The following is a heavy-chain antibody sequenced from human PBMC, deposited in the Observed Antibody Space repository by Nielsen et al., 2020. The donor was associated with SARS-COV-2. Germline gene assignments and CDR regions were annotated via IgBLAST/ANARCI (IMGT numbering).Heavy chain of an antibody. J-gene: IGHJ4*02. CDR2: ISAYNGNR. CDR3: ARGTGEDY. Sequence: ASVNVSCKASGYTFTNYGISWVRQAPGQGLEWMGWISAYNGNRNYVQKFQGRVTMTTDTSTNTAYMELRSLKSDDTAVYYCARGTGEDYWGQGTLVTVSS. CDR1: GYTFTNYG. V-gene: IGHV1-18*01. D-gene: IGHD1-26*01.